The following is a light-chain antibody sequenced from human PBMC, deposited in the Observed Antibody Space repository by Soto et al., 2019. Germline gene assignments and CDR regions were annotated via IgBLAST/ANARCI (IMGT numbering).Light chain of an antibody. CDR2: EVS. Sequence: EVVMTQSPNSLPVTLGQPASVSCRPSQSLLHSNGITYLTWFHQRPGHPPRRLIPEVSNRDSGVPVSFRGSGSGTDFTLKISRVASEDVGLYYCMQGTHWPLTFGGGATVDLK. CDR3: MQGTHWPLT. V-gene: IGKV2-30*02. J-gene: IGKJ4*01. CDR1: QSLLHSNGITY.